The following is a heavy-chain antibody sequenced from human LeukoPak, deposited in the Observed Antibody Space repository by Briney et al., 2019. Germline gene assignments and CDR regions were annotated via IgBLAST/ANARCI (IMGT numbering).Heavy chain of an antibody. J-gene: IGHJ4*02. Sequence: GGSLRLSCAASGFTFSDYYMSWLRQAPGKGLEWVAYISSSSSYTNYADSVKGRFTISRDNAKNSLYLQLSSLRADDTAVYYCATTSGWYTYYFDYWGQGTLVTVSS. D-gene: IGHD6-19*01. V-gene: IGHV3-11*06. CDR3: ATTSGWYTYYFDY. CDR1: GFTFSDYY. CDR2: ISSSSSYT.